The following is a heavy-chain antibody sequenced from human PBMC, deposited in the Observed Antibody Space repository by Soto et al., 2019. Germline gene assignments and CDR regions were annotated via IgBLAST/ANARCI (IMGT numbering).Heavy chain of an antibody. D-gene: IGHD2-2*01. CDR3: ARNVKGTRHYYYYYMDV. V-gene: IGHV4-34*01. CDR2: INHSGST. J-gene: IGHJ6*03. CDR1: GGSFSGYY. Sequence: SETLSLTCAVYGGSFSGYYWSWIRQPPGKGLEWIGEINHSGSTNYNPSLKSRVTISVDTSKNQFSLKLSSVTAADTAVYYCARNVKGTRHYYYYYMDVWGKGTTVTVSS.